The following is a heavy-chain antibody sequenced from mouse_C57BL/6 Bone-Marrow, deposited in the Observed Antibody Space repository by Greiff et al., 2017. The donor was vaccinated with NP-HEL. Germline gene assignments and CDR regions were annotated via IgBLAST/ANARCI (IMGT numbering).Heavy chain of an antibody. D-gene: IGHD2-3*01. CDR1: GFSFNTYA. CDR2: IRSKSNNYAT. CDR3: VRQGGWLLGFAY. V-gene: IGHV10-1*01. J-gene: IGHJ3*01. Sequence: EVKLMESGGGLVQPKGSLKLSCAASGFSFNTYAMNWVRQAPGKGLEWVARIRSKSNNYATYYADSVKDRFTISRDDSESMLYLQMNNLKTEDTAMYYCVRQGGWLLGFAYWGQGTLVTVSA.